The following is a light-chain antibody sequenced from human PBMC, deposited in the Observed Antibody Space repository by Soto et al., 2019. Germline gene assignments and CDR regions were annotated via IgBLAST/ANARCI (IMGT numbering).Light chain of an antibody. CDR2: RNS. CDR1: SSNIGSNY. J-gene: IGLJ2*01. CDR3: AALDDSLSGVV. V-gene: IGLV1-47*01. Sequence: QSVLTQPPSASGTPGQRVTISCSGSSSNIGSNYVYWYQQLPGTVPQLLIYRNSERPSGVPDRFSGSKSGTTASLAISGLRSEDGADYYCAALDDSLSGVVFGGSTKVTVL.